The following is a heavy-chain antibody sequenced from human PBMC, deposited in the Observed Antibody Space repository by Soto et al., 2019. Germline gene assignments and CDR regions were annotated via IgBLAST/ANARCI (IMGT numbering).Heavy chain of an antibody. J-gene: IGHJ5*02. CDR3: ARESGGSGSFWGPNWFDP. V-gene: IGHV4-31*03. CDR1: GGSISSGGYY. CDR2: IYYSGST. D-gene: IGHD3-10*01. Sequence: SETLSLTCTVSGGSISSGGYYWSWIRQHPGKGLEWIGYIYYSGSTYYNPSLKSRVTISVGTSKNQFSLKLSSVTAADTAVYYCARESGGSGSFWGPNWFDPWGQGTLVTVSS.